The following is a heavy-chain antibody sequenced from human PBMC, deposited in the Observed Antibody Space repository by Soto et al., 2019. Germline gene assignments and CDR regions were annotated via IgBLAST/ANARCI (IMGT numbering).Heavy chain of an antibody. V-gene: IGHV5-51*01. CDR2: IYPGDSDT. J-gene: IGHJ4*02. CDR1: GYSFTSYW. CDR3: ARHAHITMVRGVRGYY. D-gene: IGHD3-10*01. Sequence: PGESLKISCKGSGYSFTSYWIGWVRQMPGKGLEWMGIIYPGDSDTRYSPSFQGQVTISADKSISTAYLQWSSLKASDTAMYYCARHAHITMVRGVRGYYWGQGTLVTVSS.